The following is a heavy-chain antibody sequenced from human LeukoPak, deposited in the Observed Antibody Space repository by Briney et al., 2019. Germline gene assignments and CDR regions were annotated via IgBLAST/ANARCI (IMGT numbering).Heavy chain of an antibody. Sequence: ASVKVSCTASGYTFTSYDINWVRQATGQGLEWMGWMNPNSGNTGYAQKFQGRVTMTTNTSISTAYMELSSLRSEDTAVYYCARREYGSGSYHLVYWGQGTLVTVSS. D-gene: IGHD3-10*01. CDR3: ARREYGSGSYHLVY. CDR2: MNPNSGNT. CDR1: GYTFTSYD. V-gene: IGHV1-8*01. J-gene: IGHJ4*02.